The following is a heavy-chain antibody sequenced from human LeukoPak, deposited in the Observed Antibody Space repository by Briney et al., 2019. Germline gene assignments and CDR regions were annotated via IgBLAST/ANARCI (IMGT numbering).Heavy chain of an antibody. CDR3: AKVTCSSTSCYTRDYYYYYGMDV. J-gene: IGHJ6*02. CDR1: GFTFSNYD. CDR2: ISGSGGST. D-gene: IGHD2-2*02. V-gene: IGHV3-23*01. Sequence: GGSLRLSCAAFGFTFSNYDMHWVRQAPGKGLEWVSAISGSGGSTYYADSVKGRFTISRDNSKNTLYLQMNSLRAEDTAVYYFAKVTCSSTSCYTRDYYYYYGMDVWGQGTTVTVSS.